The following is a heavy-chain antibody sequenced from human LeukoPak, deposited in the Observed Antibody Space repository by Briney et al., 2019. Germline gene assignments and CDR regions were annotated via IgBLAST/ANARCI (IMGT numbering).Heavy chain of an antibody. CDR1: GGTFSSYA. V-gene: IGHV1-69*13. CDR3: ARVGGIRYYYDSSGYLDWFDP. Sequence: GASVKVSCKASGGTFSSYAISWVRQAPGQGLEWMGGIIPIFGTANYAQKFQGRVTITADESTSTAYMELSSLRSEDTAVYYCARVGGIRYYYDSSGYLDWFDPWGQGTLVTVSS. J-gene: IGHJ5*02. D-gene: IGHD3-22*01. CDR2: IIPIFGTA.